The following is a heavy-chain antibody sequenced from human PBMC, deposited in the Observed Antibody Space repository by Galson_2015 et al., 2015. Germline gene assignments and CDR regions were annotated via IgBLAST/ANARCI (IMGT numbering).Heavy chain of an antibody. V-gene: IGHV3-48*02. Sequence: SLRLSLSPAGLSFSTYGMDCVRHARGNWRGWDIYISSSSRSIYYADSVKGRSTISRDNAKNSLKLQMNSLRDEDTAVYYCARDFGGMRTWGQGTMVTVSS. CDR2: ISSSSRSI. CDR1: GLSFSTYG. CDR3: ARDFGGMRT. D-gene: IGHD3-16*01. J-gene: IGHJ4*02.